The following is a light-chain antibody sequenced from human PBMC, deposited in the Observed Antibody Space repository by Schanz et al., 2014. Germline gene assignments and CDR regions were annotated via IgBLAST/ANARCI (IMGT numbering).Light chain of an antibody. CDR1: TSNVGNNF. CDR2: NNN. CDR3: QSYDSSLSGWV. V-gene: IGLV1-40*01. Sequence: QSVLTQPPSVSAAPGQKVTISCSGTTSNVGNNFISWYQQFPGTAPKLLIYNNNQRPSGVPDRFSGSKSGTSASLAITGLQADDEAVYYCQSYDSSLSGWVFGGGTKLTVL. J-gene: IGLJ3*02.